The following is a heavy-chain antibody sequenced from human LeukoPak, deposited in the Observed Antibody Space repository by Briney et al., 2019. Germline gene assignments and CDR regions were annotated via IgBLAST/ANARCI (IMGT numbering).Heavy chain of an antibody. J-gene: IGHJ4*02. D-gene: IGHD3-22*01. V-gene: IGHV2-70*01. Sequence: SGPTLVKPTQTLTLTCTFSGFSLSTSGMCVSWIRQPPGKALEWLALIDWDDDKYYSTSLKTRLTISKDTSKNQVVLTMTNMDPVDTATYYCARSGAGYYYDSSGYYYGSLFDYCGQGTLVTVSS. CDR1: GFSLSTSGMC. CDR2: IDWDDDK. CDR3: ARSGAGYYYDSSGYYYGSLFDY.